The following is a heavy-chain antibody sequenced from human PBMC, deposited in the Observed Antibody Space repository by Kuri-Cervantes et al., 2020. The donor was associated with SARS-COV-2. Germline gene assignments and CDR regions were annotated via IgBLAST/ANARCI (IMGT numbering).Heavy chain of an antibody. V-gene: IGHV1-2*02. J-gene: IGHJ5*02. CDR2: INPNSGGT. D-gene: IGHD3-10*01. CDR3: ARDGNPPVLTRLYYYGSGTPDWFDP. CDR1: GYTFTGYY. Sequence: ASVKVPCKASGYTFTGYYMHWVRQAPGQGLEWMGWINPNSGGTNYAQKFQGRVTMTRDTSISTAYMELSRLRSDDTAVYYCARDGNPPVLTRLYYYGSGTPDWFDPWGQGTLVTVSS.